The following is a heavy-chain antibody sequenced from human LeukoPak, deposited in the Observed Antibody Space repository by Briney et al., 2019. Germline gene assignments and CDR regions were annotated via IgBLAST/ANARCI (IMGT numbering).Heavy chain of an antibody. D-gene: IGHD4-17*01. CDR1: GYTFTSYG. Sequence: ASVKVSCKAAGYTFTSYGISWARQAPGQGLEWMGWIITYNGNTKYAQKVQGRVTMTTDTSTNTAYMELRSLRSDGTAVYYCAKTTVTSEDYYYYYMDVWGKGTTVTVSS. V-gene: IGHV1-18*01. J-gene: IGHJ6*03. CDR2: IITYNGNT. CDR3: AKTTVTSEDYYYYYMDV.